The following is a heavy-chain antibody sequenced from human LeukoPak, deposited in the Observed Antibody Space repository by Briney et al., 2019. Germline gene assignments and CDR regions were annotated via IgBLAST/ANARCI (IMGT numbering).Heavy chain of an antibody. Sequence: SETLSLTCGVYGGSFSNYYWSWIRQPPGKGLEWIGEISHSGSTNYNPSLKSRVTISVDTSKNQFSLKLSSVTAADTAVYYCATGGYYGSGSYGDYWGQGTLVTVSS. J-gene: IGHJ4*02. CDR2: ISHSGST. V-gene: IGHV4-34*01. D-gene: IGHD3-10*01. CDR1: GGSFSNYY. CDR3: ATGGYYGSGSYGDY.